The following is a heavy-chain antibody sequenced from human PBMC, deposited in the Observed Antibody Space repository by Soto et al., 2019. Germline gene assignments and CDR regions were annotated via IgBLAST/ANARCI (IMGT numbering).Heavy chain of an antibody. Sequence: ASVKVSCKVSGYTLTELSMHWVRQAPGKGLEWMGGFDPEDGETIYAQKFQGRVTMTEDTSTDTAYMELSSLRSEDTAVYYCAARTSYYYGSEKTPFDYWGQGTLVTVSS. V-gene: IGHV1-24*01. CDR3: AARTSYYYGSEKTPFDY. D-gene: IGHD3-10*01. CDR1: GYTLTELS. J-gene: IGHJ4*02. CDR2: FDPEDGET.